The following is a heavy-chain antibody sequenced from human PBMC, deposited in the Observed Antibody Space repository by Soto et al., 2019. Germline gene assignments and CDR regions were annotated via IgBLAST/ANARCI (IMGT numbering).Heavy chain of an antibody. CDR1: GGTFSSYA. CDR3: ARVEVYGDYVHFDL. J-gene: IGHJ2*01. D-gene: IGHD4-17*01. CDR2: IIPIFGTA. V-gene: IGHV1-69*13. Sequence: SVKVSFKASGGTFSSYAISWVRQAPGQGLEWMGGIIPIFGTANYAQKFQGRVTITADESTSTAYMELSSLRSEDTAVYYCARVEVYGDYVHFDLWGRGTLVTVSS.